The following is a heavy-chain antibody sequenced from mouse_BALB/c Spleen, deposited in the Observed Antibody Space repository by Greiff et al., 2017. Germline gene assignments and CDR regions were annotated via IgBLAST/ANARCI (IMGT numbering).Heavy chain of an antibody. D-gene: IGHD2-1*01. CDR3: NAYGKGV. J-gene: IGHJ3*01. CDR1: GFNIKDYY. V-gene: IGHV14-4*02. Sequence: EVQLQQSGAELVRSGASVKLSCTASGFNIKDYYMHWVKQRPEQGLEWIGWIDPENGDTEYAPKFQGKATMTADTSSNTAYLQLSSLTSEDTAVYYCNAYGKGVWGQGTLVTVSA. CDR2: IDPENGDT.